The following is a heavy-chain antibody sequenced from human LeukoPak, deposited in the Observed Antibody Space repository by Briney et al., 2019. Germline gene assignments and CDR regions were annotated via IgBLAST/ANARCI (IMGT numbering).Heavy chain of an antibody. CDR1: GGSISSRSYY. CDR2: IYYSGST. Sequence: PSETLSLTCTVSGGSISSRSYYWGWIRQPPGKGLEWIGSIYYSGSTYYNPSLKSRVTISVDTSKNQFSLKLSSVTAADTAVYYCARVGLLSIYFDYWGQGTLVTVSS. V-gene: IGHV4-39*07. J-gene: IGHJ4*02. CDR3: ARVGLLSIYFDY. D-gene: IGHD2-2*01.